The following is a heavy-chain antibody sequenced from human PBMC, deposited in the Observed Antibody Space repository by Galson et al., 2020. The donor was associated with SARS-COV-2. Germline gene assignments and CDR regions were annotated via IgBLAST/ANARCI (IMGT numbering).Heavy chain of an antibody. CDR1: GGSISSGGYY. D-gene: IGHD3-22*01. Sequence: ETSETLSLTCTVSGGSISSGGYYWSWIRQHPGKGLEWIGYIYYSGSTYYNPSLKSRVTISVDTSKNQFSLKLSSVTAADTAVYYCAMAPITMIVVVDAFDIWGQGTMVTVSS. CDR2: IYYSGST. J-gene: IGHJ3*02. CDR3: AMAPITMIVVVDAFDI. V-gene: IGHV4-31*03.